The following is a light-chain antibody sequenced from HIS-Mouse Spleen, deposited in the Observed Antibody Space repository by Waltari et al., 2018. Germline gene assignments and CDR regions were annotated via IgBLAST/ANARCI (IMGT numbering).Light chain of an antibody. CDR1: ALPKKY. Sequence: SYELTQPPSVSVSPGQTARITCSGDALPKKYAYWYQQKSGQAPGLVIYEDSKLPSGIPGGFSGSSSGTMATLTISGAQVEDEADYYCYSTDSSGNHRVFGGGTKLTVL. J-gene: IGLJ2*01. V-gene: IGLV3-10*01. CDR3: YSTDSSGNHRV. CDR2: EDS.